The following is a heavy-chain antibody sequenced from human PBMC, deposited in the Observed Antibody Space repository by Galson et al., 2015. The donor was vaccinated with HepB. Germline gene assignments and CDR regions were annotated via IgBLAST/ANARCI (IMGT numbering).Heavy chain of an antibody. D-gene: IGHD6-13*01. V-gene: IGHV1-18*01. Sequence: SVKVSCKASGYNFISYGIAWVRQAPGRGLEWVGWITGHTGNTNYAQRVQDRVTMTTDSSTGTAYMELRSLRTDDTAVYYCARMPSGWYNWYFDLGGRGTLFSVSS. CDR3: ARMPSGWYNWYFDL. J-gene: IGHJ2*01. CDR2: ITGHTGNT. CDR1: GYNFISYG.